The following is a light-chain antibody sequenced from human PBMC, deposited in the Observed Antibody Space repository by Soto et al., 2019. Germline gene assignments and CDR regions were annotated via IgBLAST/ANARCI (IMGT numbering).Light chain of an antibody. V-gene: IGKV3-20*01. CDR3: QQFAISTT. CDR2: DAS. Sequence: EVVLTQSPGTLSLSPGERATLSCRASQSVSGSDLAWYQQKPGQAPRILMYDASTRATGIPARFSGSGSGTDFTLTISSLQPDDFATYYCQQFAISTTFGQGTKVDIK. CDR1: QSVSGSD. J-gene: IGKJ1*01.